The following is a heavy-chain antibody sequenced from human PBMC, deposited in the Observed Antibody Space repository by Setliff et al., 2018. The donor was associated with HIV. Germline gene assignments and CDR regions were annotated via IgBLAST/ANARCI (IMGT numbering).Heavy chain of an antibody. D-gene: IGHD4-4*01. CDR2: ISAGSSHK. CDR1: GFTFSSSG. V-gene: IGHV3-21*01. Sequence: SLRLSCVASGFTFSSSGMNWVRQAPGKGLEWVSSISAGSSHKRYADSVKGRFSISRDNAKNALYLQVSSLRAEDTAVYYCARDRTIVSTDYYYYLDVWGKGTAVTVSS. CDR3: ARDRTIVSTDYYYYLDV. J-gene: IGHJ6*03.